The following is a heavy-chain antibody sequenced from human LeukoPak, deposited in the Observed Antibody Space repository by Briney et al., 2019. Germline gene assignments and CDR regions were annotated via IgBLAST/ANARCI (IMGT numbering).Heavy chain of an antibody. V-gene: IGHV4-61*02. CDR3: AGSSSYYYYYMDV. J-gene: IGHJ6*03. D-gene: IGHD6-13*01. Sequence: SQTLSLTCNVSGASISTDKYFWSWIRQPAGKGLEWIGRIYTSGSTNYSPSLKSRVTISLDTSRNYFSLQLTSVTAADTAVYYCAGSSSYYYYYMDVWGRGTTVTVSS. CDR1: GASISTDKYF. CDR2: IYTSGST.